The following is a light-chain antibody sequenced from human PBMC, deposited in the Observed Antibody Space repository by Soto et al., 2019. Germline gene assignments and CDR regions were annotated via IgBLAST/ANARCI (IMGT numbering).Light chain of an antibody. J-gene: IGKJ5*01. CDR3: QQYNNWPPIT. Sequence: EIVLTQSPGTLSLSPGARATLSCRASQKISSRYLSWYLQKPGQAPRFLINCASSRGTGIPARFSGSGSGTEFTLTTSGLQPEDFAVYYCQQYNNWPPITFGQGTRLEIK. CDR2: CAS. V-gene: IGKV3-15*01. CDR1: QKISSRY.